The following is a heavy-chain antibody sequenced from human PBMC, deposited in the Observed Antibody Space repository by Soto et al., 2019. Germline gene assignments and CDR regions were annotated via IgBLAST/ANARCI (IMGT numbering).Heavy chain of an antibody. Sequence: PGGSLRLSCEVSGLPFSGSAIHWARQATGKGLDWVGRIRSKANGFATTYAASVTGRFTISRDDSKNTAYLQMSSLKTEDTAVYYCFTHSNSRDDFDYWGQGALVTVSS. D-gene: IGHD6-6*01. CDR2: IRSKANGFAT. CDR1: GLPFSGSA. J-gene: IGHJ4*02. CDR3: FTHSNSRDDFDY. V-gene: IGHV3-73*01.